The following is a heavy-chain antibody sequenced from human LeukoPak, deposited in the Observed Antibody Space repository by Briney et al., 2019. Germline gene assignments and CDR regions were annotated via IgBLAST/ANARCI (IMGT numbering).Heavy chain of an antibody. D-gene: IGHD3-22*01. Sequence: PGGSLRLSCAASGFTFSNYGMRWVRQAPGKGLEWVSVISYDGSNKYYADSVKGRFTLSRDNAKNSLYLQMNSLRADDTAVYYCARDRDSRWDFDLWGRGTLVTVSS. V-gene: IGHV3-30*03. CDR1: GFTFSNYG. CDR3: ARDRDSRWDFDL. CDR2: ISYDGSNK. J-gene: IGHJ2*01.